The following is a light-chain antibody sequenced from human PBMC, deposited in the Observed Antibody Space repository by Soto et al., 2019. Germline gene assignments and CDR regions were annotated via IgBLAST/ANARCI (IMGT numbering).Light chain of an antibody. CDR1: QSISIW. Sequence: IKMTQSPSTLSAYVGDRVTITCRASQSISIWLAWYQQKPGKAPKILIYKASSLESGVPSRFSGSGSGTEFTLTISSLQPEDFATYYCQQYNSYPCTFGQGTKVDIK. J-gene: IGKJ1*01. V-gene: IGKV1-5*03. CDR3: QQYNSYPCT. CDR2: KAS.